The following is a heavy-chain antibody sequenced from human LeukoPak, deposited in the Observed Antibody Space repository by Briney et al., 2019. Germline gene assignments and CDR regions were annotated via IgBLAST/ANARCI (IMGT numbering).Heavy chain of an antibody. Sequence: PSETLSLTCTVSGGSISSSSYDWGWIRQPPGKGLEWIGTIYYRGSTSYKPSLKSRVTISVDTSKNQFSLKLSSVTAADTAVYYCARWGYDFWSGYYIGNWFDPWGQGTLVTVSS. V-gene: IGHV4-39*07. J-gene: IGHJ5*02. D-gene: IGHD3-3*01. CDR1: GGSISSSSYD. CDR2: IYYRGST. CDR3: ARWGYDFWSGYYIGNWFDP.